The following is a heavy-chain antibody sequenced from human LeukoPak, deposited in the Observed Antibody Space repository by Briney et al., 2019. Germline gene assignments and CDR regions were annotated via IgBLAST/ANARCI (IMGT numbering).Heavy chain of an antibody. CDR3: ATDHLKQWLRKDEYYYGMDV. V-gene: IGHV1-2*02. CDR2: INPNSGGT. CDR1: GYTFTGYY. Sequence: ASVKVSCKASGYTFTGYYMHWVRQAPGQGLEWMGWINPNSGGTNYAQKFQGRVTMTRDTSISTAYMELSRLRSDDTAVYYCATDHLKQWLRKDEYYYGMDVWGQGTTVTVSS. D-gene: IGHD6-19*01. J-gene: IGHJ6*02.